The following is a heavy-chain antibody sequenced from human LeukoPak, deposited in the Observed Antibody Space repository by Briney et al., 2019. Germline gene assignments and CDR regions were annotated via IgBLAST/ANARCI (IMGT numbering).Heavy chain of an antibody. D-gene: IGHD5-18*01. Sequence: GRSLRLSCAASGFTFSSYGMHWVRQAPGKALEWVAVISYDGPNRYYADSVKGRFTISRDDSKDTLHLQMSSLRAEDTAVYYCAKEKLPSGYSFLTDYWGQGTLDTVSS. CDR1: GFTFSSYG. CDR3: AKEKLPSGYSFLTDY. CDR2: ISYDGPNR. V-gene: IGHV3-30*18. J-gene: IGHJ4*02.